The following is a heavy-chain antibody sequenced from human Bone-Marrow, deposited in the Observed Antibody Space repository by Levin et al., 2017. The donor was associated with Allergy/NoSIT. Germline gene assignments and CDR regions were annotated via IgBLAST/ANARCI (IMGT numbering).Heavy chain of an antibody. J-gene: IGHJ4*02. Sequence: GGSLRLSCSVSGYTFSDYYIHWIRKTPGQGLEWIGWIDPTHGGTQFSEKFHDRLVLTRNSSINTAYMELGKLRSGDTDLYYCARGGASSNDYWGRGTLVTVSS. V-gene: IGHV1-2*02. CDR3: ARGGASSNDY. CDR1: GYTFSDYY. D-gene: IGHD6-13*01. CDR2: IDPTHGGT.